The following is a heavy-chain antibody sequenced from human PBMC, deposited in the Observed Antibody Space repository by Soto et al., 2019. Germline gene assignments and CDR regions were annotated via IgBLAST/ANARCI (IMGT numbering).Heavy chain of an antibody. J-gene: IGHJ3*02. CDR3: ARYYYDSSGYVPDAFDI. CDR1: GFTFSDYY. Sequence: PGGSLRLSCAASGFTFSDYYMSWIRQAPGKGLEWVSYISSSGSTIYYADSVKGRFTISRDNAKNSLYLQMNSLRAEDTAVYYCARYYYDSSGYVPDAFDIWGQGTMVTVSS. CDR2: ISSSGSTI. D-gene: IGHD3-22*01. V-gene: IGHV3-11*01.